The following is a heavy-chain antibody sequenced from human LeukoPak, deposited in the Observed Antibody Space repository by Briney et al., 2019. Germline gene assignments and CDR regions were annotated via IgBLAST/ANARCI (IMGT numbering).Heavy chain of an antibody. CDR1: GFTFSNYA. V-gene: IGHV3-23*01. D-gene: IGHD3-10*01. J-gene: IGHJ4*02. CDR2: ISGSAGTT. Sequence: PGGSLRLSCAASGFTFSNYAMSWVRQAPGKGLEWVSAISGSAGTTFYADSVKGRFTISRDNSKNSLYLQMNSLRDEDTAVYFCARGGSYYTNWGQGTLVTVSS. CDR3: ARGGSYYTN.